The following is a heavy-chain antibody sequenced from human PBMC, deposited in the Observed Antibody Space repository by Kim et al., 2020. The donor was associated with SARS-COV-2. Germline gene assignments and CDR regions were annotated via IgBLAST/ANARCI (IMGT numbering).Heavy chain of an antibody. Sequence: NPSLKSRVTISVDTSKNQFSLKLSSVTAADTAVYYCARQIAAARYYGMDVWGQGTTVTVSS. V-gene: IGHV4-39*01. CDR3: ARQIAAARYYGMDV. J-gene: IGHJ6*02. D-gene: IGHD6-13*01.